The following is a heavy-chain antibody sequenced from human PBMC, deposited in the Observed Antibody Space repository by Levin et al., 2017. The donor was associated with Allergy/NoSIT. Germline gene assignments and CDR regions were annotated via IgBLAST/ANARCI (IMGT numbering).Heavy chain of an antibody. D-gene: IGHD3-10*01. CDR2: IYWDDDK. CDR1: GFSLNTSAVG. V-gene: IGHV2-5*02. CDR3: AHTYYGSGLGDFDS. Sequence: SGPTLVKPTQTLTLTCTFSGFSLNTSAVGVGWIRQPPGKALEWLALIYWDDDKRYSSSLENRLTITKDTSNKQVVLIMTNIDPVDTATYYCAHTYYGSGLGDFDSWGQGTMVTVSS. J-gene: IGHJ3*02.